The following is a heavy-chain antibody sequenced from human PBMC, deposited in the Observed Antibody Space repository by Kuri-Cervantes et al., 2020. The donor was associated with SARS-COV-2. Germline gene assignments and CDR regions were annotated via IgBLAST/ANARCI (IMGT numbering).Heavy chain of an antibody. V-gene: IGHV4-30-4*08. D-gene: IGHD7-27*01. CDR3: ARNWGRYYFDY. CDR2: IYYSGST. Sequence: SCTVSGGSISGGDYYWSWIRQPPGKGLEWIGYIYYSGSTYYNPSLKSRVTISVDTSKNQFSLKLSSVTAADTAVYYCARNWGRYYFDYWGQGTLVTVSS. J-gene: IGHJ4*02. CDR1: GGSISGGDYY.